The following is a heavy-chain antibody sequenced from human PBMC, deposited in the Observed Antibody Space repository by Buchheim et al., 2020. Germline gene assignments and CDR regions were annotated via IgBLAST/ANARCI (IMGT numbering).Heavy chain of an antibody. CDR1: GYTFTSYD. D-gene: IGHD3-3*01. Sequence: QVQLVQSGAEVKKPGASVKVSCKASGYTFTSYDINWVRQATGQGLEWMGWMNPNSGNTGYAQKFQGRVTMTRNTSISTAYMELSSLRSEDTAVYYCARASYDFWSGYSWTNYYYGMDVWGQGTT. CDR3: ARASYDFWSGYSWTNYYYGMDV. V-gene: IGHV1-8*01. CDR2: MNPNSGNT. J-gene: IGHJ6*02.